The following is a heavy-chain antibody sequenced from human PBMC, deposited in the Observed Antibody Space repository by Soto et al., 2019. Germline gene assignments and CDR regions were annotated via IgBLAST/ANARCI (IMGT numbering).Heavy chain of an antibody. Sequence: ASVKVSCKASGYTFTSYDINWVRQATGQGLEWMGWMNPNSGNTGYAQKFQGRVTMTRNTSISTAYMELSSLRSDDTAVYYCARDLQEVVAATNYYYYGMDVWGQGTTVTVSS. CDR3: ARDLQEVVAATNYYYYGMDV. CDR2: MNPNSGNT. CDR1: GYTFTSYD. D-gene: IGHD2-15*01. V-gene: IGHV1-8*01. J-gene: IGHJ6*02.